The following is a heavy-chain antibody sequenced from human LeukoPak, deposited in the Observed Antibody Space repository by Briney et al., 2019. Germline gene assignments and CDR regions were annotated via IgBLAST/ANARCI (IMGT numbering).Heavy chain of an antibody. Sequence: SGTLSLTCAVSGGSISSSNWWSWIRQPPGKGLEWIGSIYYSGSTYYNPSLKSRVTISVDTSKNQFSLKLSSVTAADTAVYYCARVRDTAMLHFEYWGQGTLVTVSS. D-gene: IGHD5-18*01. V-gene: IGHV4-4*02. CDR1: GGSISSSNW. J-gene: IGHJ4*02. CDR3: ARVRDTAMLHFEY. CDR2: IYYSGST.